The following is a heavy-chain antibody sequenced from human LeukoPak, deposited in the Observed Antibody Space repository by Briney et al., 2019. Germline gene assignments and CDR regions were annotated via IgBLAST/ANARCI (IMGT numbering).Heavy chain of an antibody. V-gene: IGHV1-69*13. D-gene: IGHD3-22*01. CDR2: IIPIFGTA. CDR3: ARGEAYYYDSSGPDAFDI. Sequence: GASVKVSCKASGGTFSGYAISWVRQAPGQGLEWMGGIIPIFGTANYAQKFQGRVTITADESTSTVYMELSSLRSEDTAVYYCARGEAYYYDSSGPDAFDIWGQGTMVTVSS. J-gene: IGHJ3*02. CDR1: GGTFSGYA.